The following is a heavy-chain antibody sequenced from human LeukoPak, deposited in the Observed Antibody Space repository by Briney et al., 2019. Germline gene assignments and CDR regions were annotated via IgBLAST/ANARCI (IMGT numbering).Heavy chain of an antibody. D-gene: IGHD4-23*01. Sequence: GGSLRLSCAASGFTFSSYSMSWVRQAPGKGLEWVSSISSSSSYIYYADSVRGRFTISRDNAKHSLYLQMNSLRPEHTAVYYCARHLFTVVTPFDPWGQGTLVTVSS. CDR3: ARHLFTVVTPFDP. CDR1: GFTFSSYS. J-gene: IGHJ5*02. V-gene: IGHV3-21*01. CDR2: ISSSSSYI.